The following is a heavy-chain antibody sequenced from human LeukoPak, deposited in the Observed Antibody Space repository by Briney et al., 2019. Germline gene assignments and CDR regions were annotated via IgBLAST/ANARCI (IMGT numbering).Heavy chain of an antibody. CDR2: IYPGDSDT. V-gene: IGHV5-51*01. J-gene: IGHJ4*02. CDR3: ARLSGYYDSTTGYIDY. Sequence: GESLKISCEASGYRFPSYWIGWVRQMPGKGLEWMGIIYPGDSDTKYSPSFQGQVTISADRSISTAYLQWNSLQASDTAMYFCARLSGYYDSTTGYIDYWGQGILVTVSS. CDR1: GYRFPSYW. D-gene: IGHD3-22*01.